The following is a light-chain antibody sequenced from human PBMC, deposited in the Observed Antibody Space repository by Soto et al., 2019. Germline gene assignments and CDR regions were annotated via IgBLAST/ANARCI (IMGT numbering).Light chain of an antibody. V-gene: IGKV1-33*01. CDR1: QDISNY. J-gene: IGKJ5*01. Sequence: DIQMTQSPSSLSASVGDRVTITCQASQDISNYLNWYQQKPGKAPKLLIYDASKLETGVQSRFSGSGSGTDFTSTISSLQPEDIATYYCQQYDNLPITFGQGTRLEIK. CDR2: DAS. CDR3: QQYDNLPIT.